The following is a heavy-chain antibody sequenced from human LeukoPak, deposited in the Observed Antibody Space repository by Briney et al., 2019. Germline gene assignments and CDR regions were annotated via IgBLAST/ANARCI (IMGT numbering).Heavy chain of an antibody. D-gene: IGHD2-15*01. J-gene: IGHJ5*02. Sequence: SQTLSLTCAISGDSVSSNSAAWNWIRQSPSRGLEWLGRTYYRSKWDNDYAVSVKSRITINPDTSKNQFTLHLNSVTSEDTAVYYCARDTGVRGSFGWFDPWGQGTLVTVSS. V-gene: IGHV6-1*01. CDR2: TYYRSKWDN. CDR3: ARDTGVRGSFGWFDP. CDR1: GDSVSSNSAA.